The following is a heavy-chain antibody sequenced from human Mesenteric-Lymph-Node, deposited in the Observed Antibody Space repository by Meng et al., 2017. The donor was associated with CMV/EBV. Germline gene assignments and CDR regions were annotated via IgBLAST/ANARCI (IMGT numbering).Heavy chain of an antibody. D-gene: IGHD3-10*01. CDR1: GFTFSSYG. CDR2: IRYDGSNK. J-gene: IGHJ3*02. CDR3: AKGFHPPI. V-gene: IGHV3-30*02. Sequence: GESLKISCATSGFTFSSYGMHWVRQAPGKGLEWVAFIRYDGSNKYYADSVKGRFTISRDNSKNTLYLQMNSLRAEDTAVYYCAKGFHPPIWGQGTMVTVSS.